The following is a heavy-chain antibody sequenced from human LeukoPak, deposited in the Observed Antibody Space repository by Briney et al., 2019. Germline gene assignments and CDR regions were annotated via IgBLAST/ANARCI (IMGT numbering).Heavy chain of an antibody. D-gene: IGHD2-15*01. CDR3: TRRSGCSGGSCADY. CDR1: GFTFSGPA. Sequence: GGSLRLSCAASGFTFSGPAMHWVRQASGKGLEWVGRIRSKANSYATAYAASVKGRFTISRDDSKNTAYLQMNSLKTEDTAVYYCTRRSGCSGGSCADYWGQGTLVTVSS. CDR2: IRSKANSYAT. V-gene: IGHV3-73*01. J-gene: IGHJ4*02.